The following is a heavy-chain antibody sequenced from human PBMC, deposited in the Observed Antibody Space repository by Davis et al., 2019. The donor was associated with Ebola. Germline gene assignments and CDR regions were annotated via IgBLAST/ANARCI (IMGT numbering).Heavy chain of an antibody. V-gene: IGHV4-4*02. D-gene: IGHD3-16*01. CDR3: AAYGGASP. CDR2: THHSGLT. CDR1: GASISSHNF. Sequence: MPSETLSLTCAVSGASISSHNFWTWVRQSPTKGLEWIGDTHHSGLTNYNPSLKSRVSISVDKSNNHFSLSVSSVTAADTAVYYGAAYGGASPWGQGTLVTVS. J-gene: IGHJ5*02.